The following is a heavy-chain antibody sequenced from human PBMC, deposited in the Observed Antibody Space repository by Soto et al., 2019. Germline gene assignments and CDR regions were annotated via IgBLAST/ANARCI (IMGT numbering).Heavy chain of an antibody. CDR3: AREEYSSSSVWFDP. CDR1: CGSIRSYY. Sequence: SETLSLTCTVSCGSIRSYYWSWIRQPPGKGLEWIGYIYYSGITNYNPSLKSRVTISVDTSKNQFSLKLSSVTAADTAVYYCAREEYSSSSVWFDPWGQGTLVTVSS. D-gene: IGHD6-6*01. V-gene: IGHV4-59*01. J-gene: IGHJ5*02. CDR2: IYYSGIT.